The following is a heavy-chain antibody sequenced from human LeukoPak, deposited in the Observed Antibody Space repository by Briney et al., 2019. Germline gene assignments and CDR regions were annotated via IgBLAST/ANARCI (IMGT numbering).Heavy chain of an antibody. Sequence: GGSLRLSCAGAGFTFRSYSMHWVRQAPGKGLEHISTITSDGGRTHYADSVKGRFTISRDNSKNTLYLQMSSLRAEDTAVYYCVKRKEPYDYWYFDLWGRGTLVTVS. J-gene: IGHJ2*01. CDR1: GFTFRSYS. D-gene: IGHD1-14*01. CDR3: VKRKEPYDYWYFDL. V-gene: IGHV3-64D*06. CDR2: ITSDGGRT.